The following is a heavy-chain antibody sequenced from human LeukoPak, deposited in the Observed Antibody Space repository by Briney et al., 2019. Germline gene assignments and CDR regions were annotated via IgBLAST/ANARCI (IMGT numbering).Heavy chain of an antibody. D-gene: IGHD1-26*01. CDR2: ISYDGSNK. CDR3: ARVRWELESLDAFDI. Sequence: GGSLRLSCAASGFTFSSYAMHWVRQAPGKGLEWVAAISYDGSNKYYADSVKGRFTISRDNSKNTLYLQMNSLRAEDTAVYYCARVRWELESLDAFDIWGQGTMVTVSS. J-gene: IGHJ3*02. CDR1: GFTFSSYA. V-gene: IGHV3-30-3*01.